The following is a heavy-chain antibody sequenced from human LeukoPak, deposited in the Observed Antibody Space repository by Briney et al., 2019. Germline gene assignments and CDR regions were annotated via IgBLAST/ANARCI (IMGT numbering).Heavy chain of an antibody. D-gene: IGHD4-17*01. J-gene: IGHJ5*02. CDR3: ARVGLRRSNWFDP. Sequence: ASVKVSCKASGYTFTGYYMHWVRQAPGQGLEWMGWINPNSGGTNYAQKFQGRVTMTRDTSISTAYMELSRPRSDDTAVYYCARVGLRRSNWFDPWGQGTLVTVSS. V-gene: IGHV1-2*02. CDR1: GYTFTGYY. CDR2: INPNSGGT.